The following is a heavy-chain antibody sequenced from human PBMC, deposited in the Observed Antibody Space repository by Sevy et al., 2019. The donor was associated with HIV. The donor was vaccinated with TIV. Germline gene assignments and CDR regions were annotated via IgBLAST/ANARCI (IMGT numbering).Heavy chain of an antibody. V-gene: IGHV3-21*01. D-gene: IGHD6-19*01. CDR3: AREYSSGQAGHAFDI. CDR2: ISSSSSYI. J-gene: IGHJ3*02. CDR1: GFTFSSYS. Sequence: GGSLRLSCAASGFTFSSYSMNWVRQAPGKGLEWVSSISSSSSYIYYADSVKGRFTISRDNAKNSLYLQMNSLRAEDTAVYYCAREYSSGQAGHAFDIWGQRTMVTVSS.